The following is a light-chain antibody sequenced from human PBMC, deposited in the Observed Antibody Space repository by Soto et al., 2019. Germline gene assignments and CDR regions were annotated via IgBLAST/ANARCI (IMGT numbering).Light chain of an antibody. CDR1: QGIRTD. J-gene: IGKJ1*01. CDR3: LQDYNYPWT. Sequence: AIQMTQSPSSLSASVGDRVTIPCRASQGIRTDLGWYQQKPGKAPKLLIYAASSLQSGVPSRFSGSGAGTDFTLTISSLQSEDFETYYCLQDYNYPWTFGQGTKVEIK. CDR2: AAS. V-gene: IGKV1-6*01.